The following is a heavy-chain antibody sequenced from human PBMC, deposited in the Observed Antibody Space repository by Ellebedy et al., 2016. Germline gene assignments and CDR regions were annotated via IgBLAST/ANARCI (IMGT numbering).Heavy chain of an antibody. CDR3: ASATAAAGTGWEPWLDDAFDI. J-gene: IGHJ3*02. Sequence: SETLSLTXTVSGGSISSYYWSWIRQPAGKGLEWIGRIYTSGSTNYNPSLKSRVTMSVDTSKNQFSLKLSSVTAADTAVYYCASATAAAGTGWEPWLDDAFDIWGQGTMVTVSS. D-gene: IGHD6-13*01. CDR1: GGSISSYY. V-gene: IGHV4-4*07. CDR2: IYTSGST.